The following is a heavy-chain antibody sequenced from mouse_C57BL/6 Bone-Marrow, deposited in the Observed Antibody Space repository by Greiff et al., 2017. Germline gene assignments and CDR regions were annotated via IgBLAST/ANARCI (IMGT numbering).Heavy chain of an antibody. CDR2: IDPETGGT. Sequence: VQLQQSGAELVRPGASVTLSCKASGYTFTDYEMHWVKQTPVHGLEWIGAIDPETGGTAYNQKFKGKAILTADKSSSTAYMELRSLTSEDSAVYYCTRRRITTVPYYFDYWGQGTTLTVSS. CDR1: GYTFTDYE. J-gene: IGHJ2*01. D-gene: IGHD1-1*01. V-gene: IGHV1-15*01. CDR3: TRRRITTVPYYFDY.